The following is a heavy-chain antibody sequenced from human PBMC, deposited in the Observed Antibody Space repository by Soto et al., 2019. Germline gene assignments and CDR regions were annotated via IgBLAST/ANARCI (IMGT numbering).Heavy chain of an antibody. D-gene: IGHD6-19*01. J-gene: IGHJ4*02. CDR2: ISYDGSNK. CDR1: GGTFSSYG. Sequence: SLRLPWTVSGGTFSSYGVHWVRQAQGKGLEWVAVISYDGSNKYYADSVKGRFTISRDNSKNTLYLQMNGLRAEDTAVYYCAKDAYGYSSGWSLTDYWGQGTLVTVSS. CDR3: AKDAYGYSSGWSLTDY. V-gene: IGHV3-30*18.